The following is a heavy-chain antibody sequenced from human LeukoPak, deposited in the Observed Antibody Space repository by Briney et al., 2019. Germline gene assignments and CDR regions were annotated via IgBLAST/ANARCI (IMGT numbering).Heavy chain of an antibody. CDR1: GGSFSGCY. CDR2: INHSGST. Sequence: PSETLSLTCAVYGGSFSGCYWSWIRQPPGKGLEWIGEINHSGSTNYNLSLKSRVTISVDTSKNQFSLKLSSVTAADTAVYYCARGVAGTTFLSDYWGQGTLVTVSS. V-gene: IGHV4-34*01. D-gene: IGHD1-7*01. CDR3: ARGVAGTTFLSDY. J-gene: IGHJ4*02.